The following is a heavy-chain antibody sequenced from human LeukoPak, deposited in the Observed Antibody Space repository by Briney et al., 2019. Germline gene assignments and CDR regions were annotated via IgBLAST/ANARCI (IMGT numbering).Heavy chain of an antibody. CDR2: FNPSSSDT. CDR3: ARGRTVTNDFDL. CDR1: GYTFDVYY. D-gene: IGHD4-17*01. V-gene: IGHV1-46*02. J-gene: IGHJ2*01. Sequence: ASVKVSCKASGYTFDVYYIHWVRQAPGQGLEWMGMFNPSSSDTNYAQRFQGRVTLTRDTSTTTVYMNLSGLRPEDTAVYYCARGRTVTNDFDLWGRSTLLTVSS.